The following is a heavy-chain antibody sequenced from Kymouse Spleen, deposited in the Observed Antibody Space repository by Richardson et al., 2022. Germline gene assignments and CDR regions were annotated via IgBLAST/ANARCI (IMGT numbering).Heavy chain of an antibody. CDR1: GFTFDDYA. V-gene: IGHV3-9*01. CDR2: ISWNSGSI. Sequence: EVQLVESGGGLVQPGRSLRLSCAASGFTFDDYAMHWVRQAPGKGLEWVSGISWNSGSIGYADSVKGRFTISRDNAKNSLYLQMNSLRAEDTALYYCAKVSITMPHYGMDVWGQGTTVTVSS. J-gene: IGHJ6*02. D-gene: IGHD3-10*01,IGHD3-22*01. CDR3: AKVSITMPHYGMDV.